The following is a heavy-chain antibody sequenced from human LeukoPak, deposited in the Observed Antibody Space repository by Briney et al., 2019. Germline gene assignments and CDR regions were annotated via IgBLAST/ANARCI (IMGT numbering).Heavy chain of an antibody. D-gene: IGHD2-15*01. CDR3: AKDLGYCSGGSCYSVDAFDI. V-gene: IGHV3-23*01. Sequence: AGSLRLSCAASGFTFSSYAMSWVRQAPGKGLECGSAISGSGGSTYYADSVKGRFTISRDNSKNTLYLQTNSLRAEDTVVYYCAKDLGYCSGGSCYSVDAFDIWGQGTMVTVSS. CDR1: GFTFSSYA. J-gene: IGHJ3*02. CDR2: ISGSGGST.